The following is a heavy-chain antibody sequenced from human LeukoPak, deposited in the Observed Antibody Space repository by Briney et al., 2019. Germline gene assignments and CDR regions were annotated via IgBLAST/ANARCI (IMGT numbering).Heavy chain of an antibody. CDR1: GFTFDDYG. V-gene: IGHV3-20*01. D-gene: IGHD3-22*01. CDR3: ARGRLSYYDSSGYYMFGY. CDR2: INWNGGST. Sequence: LPGGSLRLSCAASGFTFDDYGMSWVRQAPGKGLEWVSGINWNGGSTGYADSVKGRFTISRDNAKNSLYLQMNSLRAEDTALYHCARGRLSYYDSSGYYMFGYWGQGTLVTVSS. J-gene: IGHJ4*02.